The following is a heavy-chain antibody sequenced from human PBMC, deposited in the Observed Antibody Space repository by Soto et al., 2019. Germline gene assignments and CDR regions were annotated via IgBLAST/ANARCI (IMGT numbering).Heavy chain of an antibody. D-gene: IGHD2-8*01. CDR2: ISGSGGST. CDR3: AKDHPPGYCTNGVCSALGAFDI. CDR1: GFTFSSYA. Sequence: GGSLRLSCAASGFTFSSYAMSWVRQAPGKGLEWVSAISGSGGSTYYADSGKGRFTISRDNSKNTLYLQMNSLRAEDTAVYYCAKDHPPGYCTNGVCSALGAFDIWGQGTMVTVSS. V-gene: IGHV3-23*01. J-gene: IGHJ3*02.